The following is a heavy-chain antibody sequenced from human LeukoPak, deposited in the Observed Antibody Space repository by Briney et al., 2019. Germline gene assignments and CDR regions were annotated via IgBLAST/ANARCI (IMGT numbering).Heavy chain of an antibody. D-gene: IGHD3-22*01. CDR2: MNPNSGNT. V-gene: IGHV1-8*02. CDR3: ARGHTYYYDSSGPRGDAFDI. Sequence: ASVKVSCKASGYTFTGYYMHWVRQATGQGLEWMGWMNPNSGNTGYAQKFQGRVTMTRNTSISTAYMELSSLRSEDTAVYYCARGHTYYYDSSGPRGDAFDIWGQGTMVTVSS. J-gene: IGHJ3*02. CDR1: GYTFTGYY.